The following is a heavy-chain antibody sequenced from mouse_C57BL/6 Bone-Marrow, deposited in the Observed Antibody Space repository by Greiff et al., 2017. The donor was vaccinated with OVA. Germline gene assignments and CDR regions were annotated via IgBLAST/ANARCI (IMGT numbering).Heavy chain of an antibody. J-gene: IGHJ2*01. CDR3: TRPLRYYFDY. CDR2: IRNKANNHAT. CDR1: GFTFSDAW. D-gene: IGHD1-1*01. Sequence: EVQLVESGGGLVQPGGSMKLSCAASGFTFSDAWMDWVRQSPEKGLEWVAEIRNKANNHATYYAESVKGRFTISRDDSKSSVYLQMNRLRAEDTGIYYCTRPLRYYFDYWGQGTTLTVSS. V-gene: IGHV6-6*01.